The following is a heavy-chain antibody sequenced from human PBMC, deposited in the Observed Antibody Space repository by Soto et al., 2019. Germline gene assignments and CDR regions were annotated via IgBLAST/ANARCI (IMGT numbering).Heavy chain of an antibody. Sequence: QVQLQESGPGLVKPSQTLSLTCTVPGGSINRGGYYWSWVRQHPGKGLEWIGYIYYSGTTYYNPSLVSRITISIDTSRSQFSLRLNSVTAADTAVYYCARGVEWGHFDYWGQGTLVDVSS. D-gene: IGHD7-27*01. CDR2: IYYSGTT. V-gene: IGHV4-31*03. J-gene: IGHJ4*02. CDR1: GGSINRGGYY. CDR3: ARGVEWGHFDY.